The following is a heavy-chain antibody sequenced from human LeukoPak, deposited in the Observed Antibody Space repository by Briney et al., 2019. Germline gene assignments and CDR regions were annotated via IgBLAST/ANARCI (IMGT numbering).Heavy chain of an antibody. CDR3: AKNNSSGWYGWFDP. CDR1: GGSFSGYY. J-gene: IGHJ5*02. V-gene: IGHV4-34*01. Sequence: SETLSLTCAVPGGSFSGYYWTWIRQPPGKGLEWIGEINHSGSANYNPSLKSRVTISLDTSKNQFSLKLSSVTAADTAVYYCAKNNSSGWYGWFDPWGQGTLVTVSS. CDR2: INHSGSA. D-gene: IGHD6-19*01.